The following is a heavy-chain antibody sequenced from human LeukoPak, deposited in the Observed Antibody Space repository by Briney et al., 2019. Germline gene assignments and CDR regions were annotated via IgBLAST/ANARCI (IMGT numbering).Heavy chain of an antibody. CDR2: IRGSDSST. V-gene: IGHV3-23*01. D-gene: IGHD5-24*01. J-gene: IGHJ4*02. Sequence: GGSLRLSCAVSGFTFSSSAMSWVRQAPGKGLEWVSTIRGSDSSTHYADSVKGRFTISRDNSKNTLYLQMNSLRADDTAVYYCAKSGYNRFDHWGQGTLVTVSS. CDR1: GFTFSSSA. CDR3: AKSGYNRFDH.